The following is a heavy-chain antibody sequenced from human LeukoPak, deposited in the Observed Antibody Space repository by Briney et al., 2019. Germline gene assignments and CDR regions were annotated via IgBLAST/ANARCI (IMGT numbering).Heavy chain of an antibody. J-gene: IGHJ4*02. CDR3: ARPKTYYDFWSGYRKYYFDY. D-gene: IGHD3-3*01. CDR1: GFTFSSYW. Sequence: GGSLRLSCAASGFTFSSYWMSWVRQAPGKGLKWVANIKQDGSEKYYVDSVKGRFTISRDNAKNSLYLQMNSLRAEDTAVYYCARPKTYYDFWSGYRKYYFDYWGQGTLVTVSS. CDR2: IKQDGSEK. V-gene: IGHV3-7*01.